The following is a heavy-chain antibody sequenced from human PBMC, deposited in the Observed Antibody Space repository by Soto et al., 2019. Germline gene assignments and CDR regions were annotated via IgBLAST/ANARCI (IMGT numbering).Heavy chain of an antibody. D-gene: IGHD3-3*01. CDR2: ISAYNGNT. CDR1: GYTFTSYG. V-gene: IGHV1-18*01. CDR3: ARDHTIFGVVITRGHYFDY. J-gene: IGHJ4*02. Sequence: GASVKVSCKASGYTFTSYGISWVRQAPGQGLEWMGWISAYNGNTNYAQKLQGRVTMTTDTSTSTAYMELRSLRSDDTAVYYCARDHTIFGVVITRGHYFDYWGQGTLVTVSS.